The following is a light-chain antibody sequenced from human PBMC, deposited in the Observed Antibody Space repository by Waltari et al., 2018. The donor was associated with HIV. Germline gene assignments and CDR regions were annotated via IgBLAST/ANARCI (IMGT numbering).Light chain of an antibody. V-gene: IGLV2-23*02. Sequence: QSALTQPASVSGSPGQSITISCTGTSSDVGSYNLVSWYQQHPGKAPKLMIYEVSKRRSGVSNRFAGSRSGNTASLTISGLQAEDEADYYCCSYAGSSTFNWVFGGGTKLTVL. CDR1: SSDVGSYNL. J-gene: IGLJ3*02. CDR3: CSYAGSSTFNWV. CDR2: EVS.